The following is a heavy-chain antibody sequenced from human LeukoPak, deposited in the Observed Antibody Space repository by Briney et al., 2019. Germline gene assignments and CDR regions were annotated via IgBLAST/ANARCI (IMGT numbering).Heavy chain of an antibody. V-gene: IGHV4-39*07. CDR1: GDSISSTSYY. Sequence: NTSETLSLTGTVSGDSISSTSYYWDWIRQPPGKGLEWIGTIYNSGTTYYNPSLKSRVTISVDTSKNQFSLKLSSVTAADTAVYYCAREAARLFDYWGQGTLVTVSS. D-gene: IGHD6-6*01. J-gene: IGHJ4*02. CDR2: IYNSGTT. CDR3: AREAARLFDY.